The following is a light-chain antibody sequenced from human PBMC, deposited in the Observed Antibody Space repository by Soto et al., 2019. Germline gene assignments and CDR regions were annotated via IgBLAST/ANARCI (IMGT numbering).Light chain of an antibody. CDR3: MQALQTPYT. J-gene: IGKJ2*01. CDR2: LGF. V-gene: IGKV2-28*01. CDR1: QRLLHSNGNIF. Sequence: EIVVTQSPPSLTVTPGEPASISCRSSQRLLHSNGNIFLDWYLQKPGQSPQLLIYLGFNRASGVPDRVSGSAAGTDFTLKISRVEAEDVGVYYCMQALQTPYTFGQGTKLEIK.